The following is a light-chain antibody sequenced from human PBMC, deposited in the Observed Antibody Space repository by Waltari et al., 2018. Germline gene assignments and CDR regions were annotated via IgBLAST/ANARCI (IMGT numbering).Light chain of an antibody. Sequence: QSVLTQPPSASGTPGQRVTISCSGSSSNIGSSFVCWYQHLPGTAPKLLIYRNDQRPSGVPDRFSGSRSGTSASLAISGLRSEDEADYYCSSYTTSSAPGVFGTGTRVTVL. CDR2: RND. J-gene: IGLJ1*01. V-gene: IGLV1-47*01. CDR1: SSNIGSSF. CDR3: SSYTTSSAPGV.